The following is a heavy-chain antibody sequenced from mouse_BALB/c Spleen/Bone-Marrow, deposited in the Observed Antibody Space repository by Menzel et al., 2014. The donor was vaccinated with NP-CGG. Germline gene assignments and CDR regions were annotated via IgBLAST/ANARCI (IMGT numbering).Heavy chain of an antibody. J-gene: IGHJ4*01. D-gene: IGHD6-1*01. CDR1: GHTFTDYW. CDR3: ARMLADSYAMDY. Sequence: VQGVESGAELVMPGASVKMSCKASGHTFTDYWMHWVKQRPGQGLEWIGAIDTSDSYTSYNQKFKGKATFTADTSSNTAYIQLCSLTSEDSAVYYCARMLADSYAMDYWGQGTSVTVSS. CDR2: IDTSDSYT. V-gene: IGHV1-69*01.